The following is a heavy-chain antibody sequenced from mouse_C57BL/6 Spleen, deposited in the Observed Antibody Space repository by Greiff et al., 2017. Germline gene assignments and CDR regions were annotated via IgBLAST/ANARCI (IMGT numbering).Heavy chain of an antibody. V-gene: IGHV1-42*01. Sequence: VQLQQSGPELVKPGASVKISCTASGYSFTGYYMNWVKQSPEKSLEWIGPIKPSTGGTTYNQKFKAKATLTVDISSSTAYLQLKSLTSEDSAVYYCARSVTTVIAGRYAMDYWGQGASVTVST. CDR2: IKPSTGGT. CDR1: GYSFTGYY. D-gene: IGHD1-1*01. J-gene: IGHJ4*01. CDR3: ARSVTTVIAGRYAMDY.